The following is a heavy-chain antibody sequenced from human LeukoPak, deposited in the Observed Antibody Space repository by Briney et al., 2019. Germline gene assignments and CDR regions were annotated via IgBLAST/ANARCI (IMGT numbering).Heavy chain of an antibody. Sequence: GGSLRLSCAASGFTFSSYWMHWVRQAPGKGLVWVSRINSDGSSTSYADSVKGRFTISRDNAKNTLYLQMSSLRAEDTAVYYCARREFYDSSGYPFDYWGQRTLVTVSS. CDR1: GFTFSSYW. V-gene: IGHV3-74*01. CDR3: ARREFYDSSGYPFDY. J-gene: IGHJ4*02. CDR2: INSDGSST. D-gene: IGHD3-22*01.